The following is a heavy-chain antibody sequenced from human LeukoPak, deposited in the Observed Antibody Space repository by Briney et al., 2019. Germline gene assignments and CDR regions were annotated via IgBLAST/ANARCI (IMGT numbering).Heavy chain of an antibody. CDR2: ISAYNGNT. CDR1: GYTFTSYV. Sequence: ASVKVSCKASGYTFTSYVISWVRQAPGQGLEWMGWISAYNGNTNYAQKLQGRVTMTTDTSTSTAYMELRSLRSDDTAVYYCARDDLVVPAAGYPDYWGQGTLVTVSS. CDR3: ARDDLVVPAAGYPDY. J-gene: IGHJ4*02. V-gene: IGHV1-18*01. D-gene: IGHD2-2*01.